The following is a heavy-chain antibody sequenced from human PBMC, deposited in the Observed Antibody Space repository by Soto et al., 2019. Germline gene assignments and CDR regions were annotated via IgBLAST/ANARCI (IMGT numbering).Heavy chain of an antibody. CDR2: INHSGST. CDR1: GGSFSGYY. D-gene: IGHD3-9*01. CDR3: ARGRFSEYDILTGDAFDI. J-gene: IGHJ3*02. Sequence: SETLSLTCAVYGGSFSGYYWSWIRQPPGKGLEWIGEINHSGSTNYNPSLKSRVTISVDTYKNQFSLKLSSVTAADTAVYYCARGRFSEYDILTGDAFDIWGQGTMVTVSS. V-gene: IGHV4-34*01.